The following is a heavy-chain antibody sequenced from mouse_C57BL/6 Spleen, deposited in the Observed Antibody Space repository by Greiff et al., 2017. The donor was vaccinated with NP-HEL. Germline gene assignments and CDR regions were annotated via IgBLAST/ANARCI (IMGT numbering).Heavy chain of an antibody. V-gene: IGHV1-76*01. CDR1: GYTFTDYY. CDR2: IYPGSGNT. CDR3: ARTSYYYGSSYDYAMDY. Sequence: VQLQQSGAELVRPGASVKLSCKASGYTFTDYYINWVKQRPGQGLEWIARIYPGSGNTYYNEKFKGKATLTAEKSSSTAYMQLSSLTSEDSAVYFCARTSYYYGSSYDYAMDYWGQGTSVTVSS. D-gene: IGHD1-1*01. J-gene: IGHJ4*01.